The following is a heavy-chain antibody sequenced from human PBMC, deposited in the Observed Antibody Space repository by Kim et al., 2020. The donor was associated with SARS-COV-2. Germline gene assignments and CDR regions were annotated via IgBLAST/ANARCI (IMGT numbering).Heavy chain of an antibody. Sequence: GGSLRLSCAASGFTFMTYAMIWVRQAPGMGLEWVSGIIGSGDNTFYADSVKGRFTISRDNSKNTLYLQMSSLRAEDTAIYYCAKALKAVGTHWHFDLWGRGTPVTVSS. CDR3: AKALKAVGTHWHFDL. CDR2: IIGSGDNT. CDR1: GFTFMTYA. J-gene: IGHJ2*01. V-gene: IGHV3-23*01. D-gene: IGHD1-7*01.